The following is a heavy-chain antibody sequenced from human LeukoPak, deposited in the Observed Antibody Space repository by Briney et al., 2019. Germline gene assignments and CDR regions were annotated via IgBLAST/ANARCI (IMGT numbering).Heavy chain of an antibody. D-gene: IGHD6-19*01. V-gene: IGHV3-73*01. J-gene: IGHJ4*02. CDR3: TRLGYSSGEDY. CDR1: GFNFGGSA. Sequence: GGSLRLSCAASGFNFGGSAMHWVRQGSGKGLEWVGHIRSKPNSYATEYAASVKGRATISRDDSKNTAYLHMNSLKTEDTAVYYCTRLGYSSGEDYWGQGTLVTVSS. CDR2: IRSKPNSYAT.